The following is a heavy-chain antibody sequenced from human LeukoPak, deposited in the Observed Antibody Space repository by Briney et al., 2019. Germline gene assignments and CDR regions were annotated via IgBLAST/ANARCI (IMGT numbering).Heavy chain of an antibody. V-gene: IGHV5-10-1*01. CDR2: IDPSDSYT. CDR1: GYSFTSYW. Sequence: GESLKISCKGSGYSFTSYWIRWVHQMPGKGLEWMGRIDPSDSYTNYSPSFQGHVTISADQSISTAYLQWSSLKASDTAMYYCATFHYDILTGYSLFDYWGQGTLVTVSS. D-gene: IGHD3-9*01. J-gene: IGHJ4*02. CDR3: ATFHYDILTGYSLFDY.